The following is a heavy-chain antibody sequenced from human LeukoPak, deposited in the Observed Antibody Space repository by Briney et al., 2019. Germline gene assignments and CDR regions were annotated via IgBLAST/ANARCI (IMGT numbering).Heavy chain of an antibody. J-gene: IGHJ4*02. Sequence: SETLSLTCAVYGGSFSGYYWSWIRQPPGKGLEWIGEINHSGSTNYNPSLKSRVTISVDTSKNQFSLKLSSVTAADTAVYYCARHRGGVYYYDSSGYHRPFDYWGQGTLVTVSS. D-gene: IGHD3-22*01. CDR1: GGSFSGYY. V-gene: IGHV4-34*01. CDR2: INHSGST. CDR3: ARHRGGVYYYDSSGYHRPFDY.